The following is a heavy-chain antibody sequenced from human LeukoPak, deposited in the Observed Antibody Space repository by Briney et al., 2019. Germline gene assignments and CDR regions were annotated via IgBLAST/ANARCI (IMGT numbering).Heavy chain of an antibody. J-gene: IGHJ6*02. D-gene: IGHD3-22*01. CDR1: GYTFTTYG. Sequence: ASVKVSCKASGYTFTTYGISWVRQAPGQGLEWMGWISAYKGNTNYAQKLQGRVTMTTETSTSTAYMELRSLRSDDTAVYYCARQHSSGHYSPHYYYGMDVWGQGTTVTVSS. CDR2: ISAYKGNT. CDR3: ARQHSSGHYSPHYYYGMDV. V-gene: IGHV1-18*01.